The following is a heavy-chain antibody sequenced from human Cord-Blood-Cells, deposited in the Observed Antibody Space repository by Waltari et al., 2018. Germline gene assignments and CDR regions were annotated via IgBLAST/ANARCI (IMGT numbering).Heavy chain of an antibody. CDR2: IYPGDSDT. J-gene: IGHJ5*02. D-gene: IGHD6-6*01. CDR3: ARTYSSSSYWFDP. CDR1: GYSFTSYW. V-gene: IGHV5-51*01. Sequence: EVQLVQSGAEVKKPGESLKIACKGSGYSFTSYWNGRVRQMPGEGLEWMGIIYPGDSDTRYRPSFRGEVTISADKSISTAYLQWSSLKASDTAMYYCARTYSSSSYWFDPWGQGTLVTVSS.